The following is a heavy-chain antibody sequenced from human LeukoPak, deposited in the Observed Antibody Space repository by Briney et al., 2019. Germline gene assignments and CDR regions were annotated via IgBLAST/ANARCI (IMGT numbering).Heavy chain of an antibody. CDR3: ARGLIGYYFDY. CDR2: INHSGST. V-gene: IGHV4-34*01. J-gene: IGHJ4*02. CDR1: GGSFSGYY. Sequence: PSETLSLTCAVYGGSFSGYYWSWIRQPPGKGLEWIGEINHSGSTNYNPSLKSRVTISVDTSKNQFSLKLSSVTAADTAVYYCARGLIGYYFDYRGQGTLVTVSS. D-gene: IGHD3-16*02.